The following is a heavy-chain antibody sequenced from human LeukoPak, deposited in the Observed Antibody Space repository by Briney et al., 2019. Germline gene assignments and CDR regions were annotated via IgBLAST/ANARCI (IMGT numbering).Heavy chain of an antibody. Sequence: GGSLRLSCAASGFTVSSNYMSWVRQAPGKGLEWVSAISGSGGSTYYADSVKGRFTISRDNSKNTLYLQMNSLRAEDTAVYYCARGGDTMIFGYFDYWGQGTLVTVSS. D-gene: IGHD3/OR15-3a*01. CDR1: GFTVSSNY. V-gene: IGHV3-53*01. J-gene: IGHJ4*02. CDR3: ARGGDTMIFGYFDY. CDR2: ISGSGGST.